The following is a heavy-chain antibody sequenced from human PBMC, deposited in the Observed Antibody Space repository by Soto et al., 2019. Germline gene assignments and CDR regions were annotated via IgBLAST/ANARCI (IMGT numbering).Heavy chain of an antibody. J-gene: IGHJ5*02. CDR1: GESLSTYF. Sequence: PSETLSLTCAAYGESLSTYFWSWIRQPPGKGLEWIGEVNYSGGRTIYNPSLRSRVTISVDTSKNQFSLKLSSVTAADTAVYYCARAATYYYDSSGSYRRQAWFDPWGQGTLVTVSS. CDR2: VNYSGGRT. CDR3: ARAATYYYDSSGSYRRQAWFDP. D-gene: IGHD3-22*01. V-gene: IGHV4-34*01.